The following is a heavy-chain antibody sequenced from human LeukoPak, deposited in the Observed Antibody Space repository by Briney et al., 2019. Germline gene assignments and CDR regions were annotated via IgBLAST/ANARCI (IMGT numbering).Heavy chain of an antibody. CDR2: IWYDGSNK. V-gene: IGHV3-33*01. D-gene: IGHD3-10*01. Sequence: GGSLRLSCAASGFTFSNYGMHWVRQAPGKGLEWVAVIWYDGSNKYYADSVKGRFTISRDNSKNTLYLQMNSLRAEDTAVYYCARGPWAYYGSGSYGWFDPWGQGTLVTVSS. J-gene: IGHJ5*02. CDR3: ARGPWAYYGSGSYGWFDP. CDR1: GFTFSNYG.